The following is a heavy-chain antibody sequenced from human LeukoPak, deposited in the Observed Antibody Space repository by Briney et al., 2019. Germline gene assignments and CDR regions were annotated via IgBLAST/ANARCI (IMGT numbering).Heavy chain of an antibody. D-gene: IGHD3-22*01. V-gene: IGHV1-46*01. CDR1: GYTFTSYG. CDR2: INPSGGGT. J-gene: IGHJ4*02. CDR3: ARDYHANSGYYFPDY. Sequence: ASVKVSCKASGYTFTSYGISWVRQAPGQGLEWMGIINPSGGGTTDVQKFQGRVTMTRDMSTTTVYMELSSLRSEDTAVYYCARDYHANSGYYFPDYWGQGTLVTVSS.